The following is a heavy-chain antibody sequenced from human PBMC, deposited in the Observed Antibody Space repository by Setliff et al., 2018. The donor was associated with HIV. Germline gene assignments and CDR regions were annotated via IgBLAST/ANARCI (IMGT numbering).Heavy chain of an antibody. J-gene: IGHJ4*02. V-gene: IGHV3-7*04. D-gene: IGHD3-10*01. CDR3: GKDYVADYYTPSGRDGAVDY. CDR1: GLTFSSYW. CDR2: INQDGSEK. Sequence: GGSLRLSCAASGLTFSSYWMTWVRQAPGKGLEWVANINQDGSEKYYVVSVKGRFTISRDNAKTSLYLQMNSLRADDTAVYYCGKDYVADYYTPSGRDGAVDYWGQGSLVTVSS.